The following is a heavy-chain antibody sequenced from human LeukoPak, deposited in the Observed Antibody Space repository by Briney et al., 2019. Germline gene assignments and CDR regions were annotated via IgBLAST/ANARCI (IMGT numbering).Heavy chain of an antibody. D-gene: IGHD2-15*01. CDR2: ISRSSSTR. V-gene: IGHV3-48*01. Sequence: GGALRLACAASGFTFSSDSMNWVRQAPGKGLEWVSYISRSSSTRYYADSVKGRFTISIDNAKNSRYLQMNSLRAEDTAVYYCARAGYCSGGSCTPDYWGQGTLVTVSS. CDR3: ARAGYCSGGSCTPDY. CDR1: GFTFSSDS. J-gene: IGHJ4*02.